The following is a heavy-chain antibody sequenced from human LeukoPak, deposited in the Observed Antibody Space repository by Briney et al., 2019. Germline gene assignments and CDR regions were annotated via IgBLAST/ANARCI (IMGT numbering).Heavy chain of an antibody. CDR1: GGTFSSYA. Sequence: ASVKVSCKASGGTFSSYAISWVRQAPGQGLEWMGGIIPISGTANYAQKFQGRVTITADESTSAAYMELSSLRSEDTAVYYCARGRTTGTTGHYYYYYGMDVWGKGTTVTVSS. D-gene: IGHD1-1*01. J-gene: IGHJ6*04. CDR3: ARGRTTGTTGHYYYYYGMDV. V-gene: IGHV1-69*13. CDR2: IIPISGTA.